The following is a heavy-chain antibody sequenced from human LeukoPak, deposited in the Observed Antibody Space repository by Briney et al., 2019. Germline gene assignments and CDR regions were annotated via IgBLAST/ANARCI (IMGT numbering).Heavy chain of an antibody. CDR1: GFTFRSYE. D-gene: IGHD4-17*01. CDR3: ARDPAPTVTAHFDY. J-gene: IGHJ4*02. CDR2: LSSSGSAF. Sequence: PGGSLTLSCEDSGFTFRSYEMNWVRQAPGKGLEWIAYLSSSGSAFSYADSVKGRFTIARDNAKNSVYLEMNSLRADDTAVYYCARDPAPTVTAHFDYWGQGTLVTVSS. V-gene: IGHV3-48*03.